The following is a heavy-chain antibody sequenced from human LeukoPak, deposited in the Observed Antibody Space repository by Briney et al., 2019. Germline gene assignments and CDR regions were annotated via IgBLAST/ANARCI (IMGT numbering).Heavy chain of an antibody. D-gene: IGHD3-3*01. CDR2: INHSGST. CDR3: ARGRSVRFLEWLFFDY. CDR1: GGSFSAYY. V-gene: IGHV4-34*01. Sequence: PSETLSLTCAVYGGSFSAYYWSWIRQPPGKGLEWIGEINHSGSTNYNPSLKSRVTISVDTSKNQFSLKLSSVTAADTAVYYCARGRSVRFLEWLFFDYWGQGTLVTVSS. J-gene: IGHJ4*02.